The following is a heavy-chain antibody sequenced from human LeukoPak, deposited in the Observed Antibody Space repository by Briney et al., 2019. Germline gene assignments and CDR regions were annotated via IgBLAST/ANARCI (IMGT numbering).Heavy chain of an antibody. D-gene: IGHD1-26*01. CDR3: ARVGASYGALDY. Sequence: PGGSLRLSCAASGVTFSTFEVNWVRQAPGKGLEWVSFISSSGSTIFYADSVKGRFTISRDNARNSLYLQMSSLRSEDTAIYYCARVGASYGALDYWGQGALVTVSS. J-gene: IGHJ4*02. CDR1: GVTFSTFE. CDR2: ISSSGSTI. V-gene: IGHV3-48*03.